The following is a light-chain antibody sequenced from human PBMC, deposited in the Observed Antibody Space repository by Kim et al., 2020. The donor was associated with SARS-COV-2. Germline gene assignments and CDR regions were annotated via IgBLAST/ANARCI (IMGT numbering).Light chain of an antibody. CDR3: QSADSSGTWV. Sequence: SYELTQPPSVSVSPGQTARITCSGDALPKQYAYWYQQKPGQAPVLVIYKDSERPSGIPERFSGSSSGTTVTLTISGVQAEDEADYYCQSADSSGTWVFVGGTQLTVL. V-gene: IGLV3-25*03. CDR2: KDS. CDR1: ALPKQY. J-gene: IGLJ3*02.